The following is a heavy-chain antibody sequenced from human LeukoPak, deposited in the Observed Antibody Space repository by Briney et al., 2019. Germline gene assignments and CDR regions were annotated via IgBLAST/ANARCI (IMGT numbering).Heavy chain of an antibody. Sequence: GASVTLSCKFSGYTLTELSMHWVRKGPGQGLEWVGGFVRQDVETIYAQKFQGRVTMTEDTSTDTAYMELSSLRSEDTAVYYCATCAYIGEVRFYDYYYYGMDVWGQGTTVTVSS. D-gene: IGHD3-10*01. CDR2: FVRQDVET. V-gene: IGHV1-24*01. CDR3: ATCAYIGEVRFYDYYYYGMDV. CDR1: GYTLTELS. J-gene: IGHJ6*02.